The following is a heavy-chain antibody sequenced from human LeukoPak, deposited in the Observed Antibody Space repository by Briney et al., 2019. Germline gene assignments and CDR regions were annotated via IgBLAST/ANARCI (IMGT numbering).Heavy chain of an antibody. V-gene: IGHV4-4*07. CDR3: ASGSPSEYYYDSSGFSEPFRY. CDR1: GGSISSYY. CDR2: IYTSGST. Sequence: SQTLSLTCTVSGGSISSYYWSWIRQPAGKGLEWIGRIYTSGSTNYNPSLKSRVTMSVDTSKNQFSLKLSSVTAADTAVYYCASGSPSEYYYDSSGFSEPFRYWGQGTLVTVSS. J-gene: IGHJ4*02. D-gene: IGHD3-22*01.